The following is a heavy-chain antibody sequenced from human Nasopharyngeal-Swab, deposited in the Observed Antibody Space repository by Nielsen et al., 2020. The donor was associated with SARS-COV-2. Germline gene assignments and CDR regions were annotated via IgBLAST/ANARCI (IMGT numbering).Heavy chain of an antibody. CDR1: DGSISGYY. J-gene: IGHJ4*02. CDR2: IYVSGIT. CDR3: AREMTYGEDEDH. D-gene: IGHD4-17*01. V-gene: IGHV4-4*07. Sequence: SETLSLTCTVSDGSISGYYWSWIRQPAGKGLEWIGRIYVSGITNYNPSLKSRVTMSVDTSKKQFSLNLSSVTAADTAVYWCAREMTYGEDEDHWGQGTLVTVSS.